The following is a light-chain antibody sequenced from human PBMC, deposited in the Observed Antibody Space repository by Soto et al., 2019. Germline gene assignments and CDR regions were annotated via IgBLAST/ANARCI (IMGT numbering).Light chain of an antibody. CDR3: QQYKRSSLT. Sequence: DIQMTQSPPTLTASVGDRVTITCRASQSINNWLAWYQQKPGEAPKLLIYDGFKLQSGVPKRFSGSGFGEDSTLTISRLQHDDSASYYCQQYKRSSLTFGGGTKVEIK. CDR1: QSINNW. V-gene: IGKV1-5*01. J-gene: IGKJ4*01. CDR2: DGF.